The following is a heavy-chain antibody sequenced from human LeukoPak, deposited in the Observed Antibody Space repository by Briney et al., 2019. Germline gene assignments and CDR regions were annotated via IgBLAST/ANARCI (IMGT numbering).Heavy chain of an antibody. CDR3: AGLTSYGSFTFDY. CDR1: GASINSGDYY. V-gene: IGHV4-39*07. D-gene: IGHD5-18*01. CDR2: IYYSGST. J-gene: IGHJ4*02. Sequence: PSETLSLTCTVSGASINSGDYYWGWIRQPPGKGLEWIGSIYYSGSTYYNPSLKSRVTISVDTSKNQFSLKPSSVTAADTAVYYCAGLTSYGSFTFDYWGQGTLVTVSS.